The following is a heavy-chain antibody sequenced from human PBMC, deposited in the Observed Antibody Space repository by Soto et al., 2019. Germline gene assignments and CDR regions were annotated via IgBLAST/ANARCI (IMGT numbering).Heavy chain of an antibody. V-gene: IGHV4-31*03. Sequence: QVQLQESGPGLVKPSQTLSLTCTVSGGSISSGGYYWSWIRQHPGKGLEWIGYIYYSGSTYYNPSLKTRVXIXVDXSKSPCSPKLSSVTAADTAVYYCARKATVTTCFDYWGQGTLVTVSS. CDR3: ARKATVTTCFDY. J-gene: IGHJ4*02. D-gene: IGHD4-17*01. CDR1: GGSISSGGYY. CDR2: IYYSGST.